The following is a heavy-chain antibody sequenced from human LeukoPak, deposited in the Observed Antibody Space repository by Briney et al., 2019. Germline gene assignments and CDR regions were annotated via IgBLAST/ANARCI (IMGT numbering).Heavy chain of an antibody. Sequence: SETLSLTCAVYGGSFSGYYWSRIRQPPGKGLEWIGEINHSGSTNYNPSLKSRVTISVDTSKNQFSLKLSSVTAADTAVYYCARGLSARWLPYYYYGMDVWGQGTTVTVSS. J-gene: IGHJ6*02. CDR3: ARGLSARWLPYYYYGMDV. CDR1: GGSFSGYY. V-gene: IGHV4-34*01. D-gene: IGHD5-24*01. CDR2: INHSGST.